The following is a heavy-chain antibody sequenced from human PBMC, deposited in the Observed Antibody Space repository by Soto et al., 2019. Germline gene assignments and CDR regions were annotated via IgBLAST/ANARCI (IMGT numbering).Heavy chain of an antibody. CDR3: AKTPSSGWSPIDY. CDR1: GFTFSSYG. Sequence: GGSLRLSCAASGFTFSSYGMHWVRQAPGKGLEWVAVISYDGSNKYYADSVKGQFTISRDNSKNTLYLQMNSLRAEDTAVYYCAKTPSSGWSPIDYWGQGTLVTVSS. CDR2: ISYDGSNK. D-gene: IGHD6-19*01. J-gene: IGHJ4*02. V-gene: IGHV3-30*18.